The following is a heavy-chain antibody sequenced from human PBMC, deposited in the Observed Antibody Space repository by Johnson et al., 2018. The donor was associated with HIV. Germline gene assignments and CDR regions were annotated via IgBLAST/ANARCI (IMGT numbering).Heavy chain of an antibody. J-gene: IGHJ3*02. CDR1: GFTFSSYA. V-gene: IGHV3-23*04. CDR3: ATRDPTYRPGVFDI. CDR2: ISGSGRTI. D-gene: IGHD2-2*02. Sequence: VQLVESGGGLVQPGGSLRLSCAASGFTFSSYAMSWVRQAPGKGPEWVSAISGSGRTIYYADSVQVRFSISRDTAKTSLFLQMNSLRAEDMAVYYCATRDPTYRPGVFDIWGQGTMVTVSS.